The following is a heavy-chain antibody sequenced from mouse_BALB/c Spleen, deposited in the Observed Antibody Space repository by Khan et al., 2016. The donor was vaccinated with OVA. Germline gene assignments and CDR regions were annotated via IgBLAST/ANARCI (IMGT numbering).Heavy chain of an antibody. CDR1: GFTFSTYG. D-gene: IGHD1-1*01. CDR2: ISSGGSYT. Sequence: EVELVESGGDLVKPGGSLKLSCAASGFTFSTYGMSWVRQTPDKRLEWVAGISSGGSYTYYPDSVKGRFTISRDNAKNTLHLQMSSLRSEDTAMYYCTRLADYYNSEGFAYWGQGTLVTVSA. V-gene: IGHV5-6*01. J-gene: IGHJ3*01. CDR3: TRLADYYNSEGFAY.